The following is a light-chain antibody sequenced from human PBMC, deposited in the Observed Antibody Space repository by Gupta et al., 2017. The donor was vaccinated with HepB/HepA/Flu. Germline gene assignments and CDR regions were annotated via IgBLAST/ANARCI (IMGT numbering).Light chain of an antibody. V-gene: IGLV2-11*01. CDR1: GSDVGGYNY. Sequence: QSALTQPRSVSGSPRQSVTISCTGTGSDVGGYNYVSWCQLHPGKVPKLILYDVTRRPSGVPDRFSGSKSGNTASLTISGLQAEEEADYYCASYAGTYSWVFGGGTKLTVL. J-gene: IGLJ3*02. CDR3: ASYAGTYSWV. CDR2: DVT.